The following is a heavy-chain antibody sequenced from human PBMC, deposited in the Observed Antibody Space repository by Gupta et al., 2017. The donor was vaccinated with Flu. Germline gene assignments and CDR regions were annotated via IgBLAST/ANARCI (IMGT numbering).Heavy chain of an antibody. CDR2: LIPVYGKE. CDR3: ARETSSRSYFYSMDV. D-gene: IGHD6-13*01. J-gene: IGHJ6*04. Sequence: APDKGLEWMGGLIPVYGKEQYAQHFQARTTITTDDSTTTTYMELRSLRSDDAAVYYCARETSSRSYFYSMDVWGKGTAVIVSS. V-gene: IGHV1-69*05.